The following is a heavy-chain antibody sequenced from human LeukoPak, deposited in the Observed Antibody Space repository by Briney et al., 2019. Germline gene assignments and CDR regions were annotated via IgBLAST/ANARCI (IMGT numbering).Heavy chain of an antibody. J-gene: IGHJ4*02. CDR3: AKVALFSGYYPPFDY. V-gene: IGHV3-30*18. CDR1: GFTFSNYG. D-gene: IGHD3-22*01. CDR2: ISYDGSNE. Sequence: GGSLRLSCAASGFTFSNYGMHWVRQAPGKGLEWVAVISYDGSNEYYADSVKGRFTISRDNSKNTLFLQMNSLRPEDTAVYHCAKVALFSGYYPPFDYWGQGTLVTVSS.